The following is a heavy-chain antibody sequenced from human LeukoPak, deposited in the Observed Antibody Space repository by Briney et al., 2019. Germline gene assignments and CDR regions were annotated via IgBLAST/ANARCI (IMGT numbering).Heavy chain of an antibody. CDR3: ARDFSAGGFDF. J-gene: IGHJ4*02. V-gene: IGHV3-30*14. CDR2: ISYDGSNK. Sequence: GGSLRLSCAASGFTFSSYAMHWVRQAPGKGLEWVAVISYDGSNKYYADSVKGRFTISRDNSENTLYLQMNSLKAEDTAVYYCARDFSAGGFDFWGQGTLVTVSS. CDR1: GFTFSSYA. D-gene: IGHD3-10*01.